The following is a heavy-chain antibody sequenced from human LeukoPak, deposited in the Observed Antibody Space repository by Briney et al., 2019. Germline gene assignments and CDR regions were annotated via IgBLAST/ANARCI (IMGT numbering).Heavy chain of an antibody. V-gene: IGHV1-18*01. CDR2: ISAYNGNT. D-gene: IGHD2-2*01. Sequence: ASVKVSCKASGYTFTSYGISWVRQAPGQGLEWMGWISAYNGNTNYAQKLQGRVTMTTDTSTSTAYMELRSLRSDDTAVYYCARGRPWPVVVPAAIPHYFDYWGQGTLVTVSS. CDR3: ARGRPWPVVVPAAIPHYFDY. J-gene: IGHJ4*02. CDR1: GYTFTSYG.